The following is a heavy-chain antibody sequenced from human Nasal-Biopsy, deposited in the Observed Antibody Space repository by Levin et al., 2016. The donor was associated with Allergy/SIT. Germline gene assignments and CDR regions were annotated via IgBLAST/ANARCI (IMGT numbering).Heavy chain of an antibody. CDR3: AKAIGFDFWTGSYLDF. CDR2: ITGAGETT. Sequence: GESLKISCVASGFTFDTYAMTWVRQTPGKGLEWVSAITGAGETTDYADSVKGRFIISRDNSKNTVYLQMESLRADDTAIYYCAKAIGFDFWTGSYLDFWGQGTLVTVSS. D-gene: IGHD3/OR15-3a*01. J-gene: IGHJ4*02. V-gene: IGHV3-23*01. CDR1: GFTFDTYA.